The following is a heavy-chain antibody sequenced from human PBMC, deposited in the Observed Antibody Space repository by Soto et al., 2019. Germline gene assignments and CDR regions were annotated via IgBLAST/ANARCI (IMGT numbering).Heavy chain of an antibody. V-gene: IGHV1-18*01. Sequence: QVQLVQSGGEVKKPGASVKVSCKASGYTFNTYGINWVRQAPGQGLEWMGWINTDSGNPSYAQKFQGRVSMTRDTSSGTAYMEMRSLTSDDTAVYYCTRKKCIGDCYLFDYWGQGTLVTVSS. CDR2: INTDSGNP. D-gene: IGHD2-21*02. J-gene: IGHJ4*02. CDR1: GYTFNTYG. CDR3: TRKKCIGDCYLFDY.